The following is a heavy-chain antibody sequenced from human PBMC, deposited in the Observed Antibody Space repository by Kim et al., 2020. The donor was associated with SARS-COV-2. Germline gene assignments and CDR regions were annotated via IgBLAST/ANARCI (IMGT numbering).Heavy chain of an antibody. CDR2: IYYSGST. D-gene: IGHD3-10*01. J-gene: IGHJ4*02. V-gene: IGHV4-61*01. CDR3: AGLDYYGSGSL. CDR1: GGSVSSGSYY. Sequence: SETLSLTCTVSGGSVSSGSYYWSWIRQPPGKGLEWIGYIYYSGSTNYNPSPKSRVTISVDTSKNQFSLKLSSVTAADTAVYYCAGLDYYGSGSLWGQGTLVTVSS.